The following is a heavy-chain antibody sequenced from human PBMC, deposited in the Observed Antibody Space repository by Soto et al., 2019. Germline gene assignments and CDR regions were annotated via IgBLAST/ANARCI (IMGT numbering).Heavy chain of an antibody. CDR3: ARPYYGGKTELGY. Sequence: GGSLRLSCAASGVTFNSYWMSWVRQAPGTGLEWVANIKVDGSEKYYVDSVKGRFTISRDNAQNSLFLQMNSLRVEDTAVYYCARPYYGGKTELGYRGQGTQVTFSS. CDR1: GVTFNSYW. J-gene: IGHJ4*02. CDR2: IKVDGSEK. D-gene: IGHD4-17*01. V-gene: IGHV3-7*04.